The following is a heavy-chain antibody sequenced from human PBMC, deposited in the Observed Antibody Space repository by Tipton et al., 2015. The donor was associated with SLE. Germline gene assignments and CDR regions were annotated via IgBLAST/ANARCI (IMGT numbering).Heavy chain of an antibody. D-gene: IGHD3-10*01. CDR2: ISYSGST. Sequence: TLSLTCTVSGASISSNIYYWGWIRQPPGKGLEWSGSISYSGSTSYNPSLKSRVTIPLDTSKNQFSLRLSSVTAADTAVYYCARTEQGTGSYYRLVFEIWGQGTLVTVSS. CDR1: GASISSNIYY. CDR3: ARTEQGTGSYYRLVFEI. V-gene: IGHV4-39*07. J-gene: IGHJ4*02.